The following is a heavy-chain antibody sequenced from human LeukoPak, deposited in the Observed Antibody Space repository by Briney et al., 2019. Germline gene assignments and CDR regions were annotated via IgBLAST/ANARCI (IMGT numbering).Heavy chain of an antibody. CDR2: MNPNSGNT. CDR3: ARGMPLYSGSQGILKN. CDR1: GYTFTSYD. Sequence: ASVKVSCTASGYTFTSYDINWVRQATGQGLEWMGWMNPNSGNTGYAQKFQGRVTMARNTSISTAYMELSSLRSEDTAVYYCARGMPLYSGSQGILKNGGQGTLVTVSP. D-gene: IGHD1-26*01. J-gene: IGHJ1*01. V-gene: IGHV1-8*01.